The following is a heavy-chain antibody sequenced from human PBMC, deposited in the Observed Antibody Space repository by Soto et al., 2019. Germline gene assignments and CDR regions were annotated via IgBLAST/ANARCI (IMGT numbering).Heavy chain of an antibody. CDR2: MNPNSGNT. CDR3: ASGIGSGKPYYYYGMDV. Sequence: ASVKVSCKASGYTFTRYDINWVRQATGQGLEWMGWMNPNSGNTGYAQKFQGRVTMTRNTSISTAYMELSSLRSEDTAVYYCASGIGSGKPYYYYGMDVWGQGTTVTVSS. V-gene: IGHV1-8*01. J-gene: IGHJ6*02. D-gene: IGHD2-15*01. CDR1: GYTFTRYD.